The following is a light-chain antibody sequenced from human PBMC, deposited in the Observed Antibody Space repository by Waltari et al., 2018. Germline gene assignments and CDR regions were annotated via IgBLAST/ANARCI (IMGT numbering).Light chain of an antibody. CDR1: QTISK. V-gene: IGKV1-5*03. CDR3: QDYTWYWT. J-gene: IGKJ1*01. Sequence: DAQMTQSPSSLPASVGARVTITCRASQTISKLAWYQQKPGKAPKLLIYKASNLESGVPSRFSGSGSGTEFTLTISSLQPDDFATYHCQDYTWYWTFGQGTKVDI. CDR2: KAS.